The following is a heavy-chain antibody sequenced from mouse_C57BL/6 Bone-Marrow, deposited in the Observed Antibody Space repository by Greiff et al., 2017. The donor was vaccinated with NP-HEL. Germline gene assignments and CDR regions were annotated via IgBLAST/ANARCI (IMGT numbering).Heavy chain of an antibody. Sequence: QVQLQQSGPELVKPGASVKISCKASGYSFTSYYIHWVKQRPGQGLEWIGWIYPGSGNTKYNEKFKGKATLTADTSSSTAYMQLSSLTSEDSAVYYCARRNRMRYFDYWGQGTTLTVSS. CDR3: ARRNRMRYFDY. CDR1: GYSFTSYY. CDR2: IYPGSGNT. V-gene: IGHV1-66*01. J-gene: IGHJ2*01.